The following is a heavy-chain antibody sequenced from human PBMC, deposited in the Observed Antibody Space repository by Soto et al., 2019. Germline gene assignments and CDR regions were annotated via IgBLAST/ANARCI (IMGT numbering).Heavy chain of an antibody. Sequence: WGSLGLSCAASGFTVSSHYMSWVRQCPGKGLEWVSTIYKGGGTFDADSVRGRFTISRDTAQNTVFLQLNSLRAEDTAVYYCARTRDVGTSYYFDSWGQG. CDR3: ARTRDVGTSYYFDS. V-gene: IGHV3-53*01. CDR1: GFTVSSHY. D-gene: IGHD1-26*01. J-gene: IGHJ4*02. CDR2: IYKGGGT.